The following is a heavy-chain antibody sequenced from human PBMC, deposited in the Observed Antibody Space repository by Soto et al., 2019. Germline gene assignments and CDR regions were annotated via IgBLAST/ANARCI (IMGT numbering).Heavy chain of an antibody. CDR2: FYYSGIT. CDR3: ASSGGPEGDWFDP. V-gene: IGHV4-31*03. CDR1: GGPIRRRGYY. J-gene: IGHJ5*02. Sequence: SETLSLTCTVSGGPIRRRGYYWSWIRHRPGEGFEWIVFFYYSGITDYNPSLRSRFTISADTSRNQVFLSMYSVTAADTAVYYCASSGGPEGDWFDPWGQGTLVTVSS. D-gene: IGHD2-15*01.